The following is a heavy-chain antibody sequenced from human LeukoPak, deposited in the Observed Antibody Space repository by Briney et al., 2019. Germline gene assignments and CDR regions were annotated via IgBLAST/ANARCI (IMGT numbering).Heavy chain of an antibody. V-gene: IGHV3-48*03. D-gene: IGHD5-18*01. CDR3: ARGLDDGYSYGLDY. Sequence: GGSLRLSCAASGFTFSSYEMNWVRQAPGKGLEWVSDISSSGTTIHYADSVKGRFTISRDNAKNSLYLQMGSLRAEDTAVYYCARGLDDGYSYGLDYWGQGTLVTVSS. CDR1: GFTFSSYE. CDR2: ISSSGTTI. J-gene: IGHJ4*02.